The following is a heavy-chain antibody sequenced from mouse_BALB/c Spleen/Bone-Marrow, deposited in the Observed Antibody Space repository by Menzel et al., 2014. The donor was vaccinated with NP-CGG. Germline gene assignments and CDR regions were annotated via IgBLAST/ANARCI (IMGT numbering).Heavy chain of an antibody. J-gene: IGHJ3*01. Sequence: VQLQQSGAELVRPGASVKLSCKASGYTFTSYWINWVKPRPGQGLEWIGNIYPSDSYTNYNQKFKDKATLTVDKSSSTAYMQLSSPTSEDSAVYYCTRYDYYWFAYWGQGTLVTVSA. V-gene: IGHV1-69*02. CDR1: GYTFTSYW. CDR2: IYPSDSYT. D-gene: IGHD2-4*01. CDR3: TRYDYYWFAY.